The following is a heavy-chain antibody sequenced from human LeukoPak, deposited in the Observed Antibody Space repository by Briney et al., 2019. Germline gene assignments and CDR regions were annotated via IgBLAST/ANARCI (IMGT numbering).Heavy chain of an antibody. V-gene: IGHV4-34*01. CDR2: INHSGST. CDR1: GGSFSGYY. J-gene: IGHJ5*02. Sequence: PSETLSLTCAVYGGSFSGYYWSWIRQPPGKGLEWIGEINHSGSTNYNPSLKSRVTISVDTSKNQFSLKPSSVTAADTAVYYCARAGATYWFDPWGQGTLVTVSS. D-gene: IGHD5-12*01. CDR3: ARAGATYWFDP.